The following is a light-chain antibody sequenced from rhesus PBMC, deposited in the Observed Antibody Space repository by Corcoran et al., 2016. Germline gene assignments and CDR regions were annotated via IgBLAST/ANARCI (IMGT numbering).Light chain of an antibody. Sequence: EIVLTQSPATLSLSPGERATLSCRASQSVSASLAWYQQKPGQAPRLLIYDASSRATGIPDRFSGSGAGTDCTLTISSLEPEDVGVYYCQQYSDWPLTFGGGAKVEFK. CDR3: QQYSDWPLT. J-gene: IGKJ4*01. V-gene: IGKV3-42*02. CDR2: DAS. CDR1: QSVSAS.